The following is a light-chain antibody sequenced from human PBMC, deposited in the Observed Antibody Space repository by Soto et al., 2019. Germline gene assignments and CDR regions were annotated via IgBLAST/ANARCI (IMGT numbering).Light chain of an antibody. CDR3: QHRNNRPFS. Sequence: EIVLTQSPATQSLSPGERATLSCRASQSVNNYLAWYQQRPGQAPRLLIYDASNRATGIPARFSGSGSGTDFTLTISSLEPEDFAVYYCQHRNNRPFSFGPGTKVDIK. V-gene: IGKV3-11*01. J-gene: IGKJ3*01. CDR1: QSVNNY. CDR2: DAS.